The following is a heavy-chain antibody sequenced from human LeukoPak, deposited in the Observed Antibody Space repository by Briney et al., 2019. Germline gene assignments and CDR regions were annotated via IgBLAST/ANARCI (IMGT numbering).Heavy chain of an antibody. CDR3: ARERVDFDYAD. CDR1: GHSIRSYY. V-gene: IGHV4-59*01. J-gene: IGHJ4*02. D-gene: IGHD4-17*01. Sequence: PSESLSLTRTVSGHSIRSYYRSWIRQPPGKGLEWIGYICYSGSTNYNPYLKSRVTISVATSKNQFSLKLSSVPAADTAVYYCARERVDFDYADWGQGTLVTVSS. CDR2: ICYSGST.